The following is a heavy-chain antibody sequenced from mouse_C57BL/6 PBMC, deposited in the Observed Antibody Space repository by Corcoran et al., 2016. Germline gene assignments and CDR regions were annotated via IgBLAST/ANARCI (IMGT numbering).Heavy chain of an antibody. J-gene: IGHJ2*01. Sequence: EVQLQQSGPELVKPGASVKISCKASGYTFTDYYMNWVKQSHGKSLEWIGDINPNNGGTSYNQKFKGKATLTVDKSSSTAYMELRSLTSEDSAVYYCARGLVTGYFDYWGQGTTLTVSS. CDR2: INPNNGGT. D-gene: IGHD2-1*01. V-gene: IGHV1-26*01. CDR1: GYTFTDYY. CDR3: ARGLVTGYFDY.